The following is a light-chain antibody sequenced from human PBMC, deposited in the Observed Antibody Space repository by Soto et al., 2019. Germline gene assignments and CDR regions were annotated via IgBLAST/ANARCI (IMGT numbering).Light chain of an antibody. J-gene: IGLJ1*01. V-gene: IGLV2-14*03. CDR2: DVG. CDR1: SRDVGGYNY. Sequence: QSVLTQPASVSGSPGQSITISCTGTSRDVGGYNYVSWYQHRPGEVPKLIIYDVGNRPSGVSDRFSGSKSGDTASLTISGLRAEDEADYYCNSYRNTAARYVSGTGNKVTVL. CDR3: NSYRNTAARYV.